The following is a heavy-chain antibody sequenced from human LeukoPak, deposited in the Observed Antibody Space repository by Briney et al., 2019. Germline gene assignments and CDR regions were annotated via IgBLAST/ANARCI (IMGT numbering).Heavy chain of an antibody. CDR3: ARTTEGGYTYDYFYYYYMDV. D-gene: IGHD5-18*01. Sequence: SVKVSCKASGGTFSSYAISWVRQAPGQGLEWMGGIIPIFGTANYAQKFQGRVTITADKSTSTAYMELSSLRSEDTAVYYCARTTEGGYTYDYFYYYYMDVWGKGTTVTISS. CDR2: IIPIFGTA. V-gene: IGHV1-69*06. CDR1: GGTFSSYA. J-gene: IGHJ6*03.